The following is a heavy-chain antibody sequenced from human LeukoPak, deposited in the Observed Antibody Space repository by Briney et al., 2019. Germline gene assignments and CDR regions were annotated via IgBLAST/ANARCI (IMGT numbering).Heavy chain of an antibody. CDR3: ASSRAKTKRTSIAAPFDY. Sequence: ASVKVSCKASGYTFTGYYMHWVRQAPGQGLEWMGWINPNSGGTNYAQKFQGRVTITRNTSISTAYMELSSLRSEDTAVYYCASSRAKTKRTSIAAPFDYWGQGTLVTVSS. V-gene: IGHV1-2*02. CDR2: INPNSGGT. J-gene: IGHJ4*02. D-gene: IGHD6-6*01. CDR1: GYTFTGYY.